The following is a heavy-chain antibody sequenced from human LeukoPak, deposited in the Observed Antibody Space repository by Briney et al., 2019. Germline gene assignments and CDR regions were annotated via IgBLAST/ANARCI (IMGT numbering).Heavy chain of an antibody. Sequence: GGSLRLSCAASGFTFSSYWMHWVRQAPGKGLVWVSRINSDGSSTSYADSVKGRFTISRDNSKNTLSLQMNSLRAEDTAVYYCARDHSSGYSDYWGQGTLVTVSS. V-gene: IGHV3-74*01. J-gene: IGHJ4*02. CDR3: ARDHSSGYSDY. D-gene: IGHD3-22*01. CDR2: INSDGSST. CDR1: GFTFSSYW.